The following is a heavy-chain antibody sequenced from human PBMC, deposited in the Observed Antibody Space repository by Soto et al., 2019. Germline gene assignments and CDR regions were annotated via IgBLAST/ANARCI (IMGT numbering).Heavy chain of an antibody. CDR1: GGTFSPYT. CDR3: TRDWEITVSTWSFGGF. V-gene: IGHV1-69*08. J-gene: IGHJ4*02. D-gene: IGHD3-10*01. Sequence: QAQLVQSGAEVKKPGSSVKVSCKASGGTFSPYTINWVRQAPGQGLEWMGRIIPFHGVTNYAQKFQARVTITAYKSTSTAYMELSGLRFEDTAMYYCTRDWEITVSTWSFGGFWGRGTLVTVSS. CDR2: IIPFHGVT.